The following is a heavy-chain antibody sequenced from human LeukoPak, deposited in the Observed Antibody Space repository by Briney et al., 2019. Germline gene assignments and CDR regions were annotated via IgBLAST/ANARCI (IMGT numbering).Heavy chain of an antibody. J-gene: IGHJ4*02. D-gene: IGHD6-13*01. V-gene: IGHV3-15*01. CDR3: TTHLAALGKGEFDF. CDR1: GFAFSSAW. Sequence: PGRSLRLSCAASGFAFSSAWMNWVRQAPGKGLEWVGHLKSETVIEYAAPVKGRFSMSRDDSQNALYLQMNSLKTDDTAVYYCTTHLAALGKGEFDFWGQETLVTVSS. CDR2: LKSETVI.